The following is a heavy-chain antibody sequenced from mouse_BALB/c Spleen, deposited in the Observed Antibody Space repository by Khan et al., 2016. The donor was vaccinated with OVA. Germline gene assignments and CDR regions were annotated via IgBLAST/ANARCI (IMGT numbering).Heavy chain of an antibody. CDR2: IWGGGSK. CDR1: GFSLTDYA. J-gene: IGHJ4*01. V-gene: IGHV2-6-5*01. CDR3: AKDPPYYAMDY. Sequence: QVQLKESGPGLVAPSQSLSITCTVSGFSLTDYAVSWIRQPPGKGLEWLGVIWGGGSKYYNSALKSRLSISKDNSKSQVFVRMNSLQTDDTAMYYCAKDPPYYAMDYWGQGTSVTVSS.